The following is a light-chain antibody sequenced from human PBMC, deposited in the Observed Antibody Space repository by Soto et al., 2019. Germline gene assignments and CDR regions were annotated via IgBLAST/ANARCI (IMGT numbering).Light chain of an antibody. V-gene: IGKV3-15*01. J-gene: IGKJ4*01. CDR1: QSVRNN. Sequence: EIVITQSPATLSVSPGERATLSCRASQSVRNNLAWYQHKPGQAPRLLIYGASTRATDIPARFSGSGSGTEFTLTISSLQSEDFAVYYCQHYNNWPASLTFGGGTKVAIK. CDR2: GAS. CDR3: QHYNNWPASLT.